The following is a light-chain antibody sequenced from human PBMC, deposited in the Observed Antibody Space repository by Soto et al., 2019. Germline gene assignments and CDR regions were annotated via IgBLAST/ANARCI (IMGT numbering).Light chain of an antibody. CDR3: QQYGSSLT. J-gene: IGKJ4*02. V-gene: IGKV3-20*01. CDR2: GAS. Sequence: EIVLTQSPGTLSLSPGERATLSCRASQSVRSSYLAWYQRKPGQAPRLLIYGASTRGTGIPDRFSGSGFGTDFTLTISRLEPEDFAVYLCQQYGSSLTCGGWTKVEIK. CDR1: QSVRSSY.